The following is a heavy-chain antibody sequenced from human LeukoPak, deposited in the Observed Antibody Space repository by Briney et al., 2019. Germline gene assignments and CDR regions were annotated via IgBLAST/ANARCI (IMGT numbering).Heavy chain of an antibody. CDR1: GASISGSNYY. Sequence: SETLSLTCAVSGASISGSNYYWGWIRQPPGKGLEWIGNIYSSGSTYYNASLQSRVTISIDASKNQFSLRLNSVTAADTAMYYCAKSGGYGLIDYWGQGTRVTVSS. CDR3: AKSGGYGLIDY. J-gene: IGHJ4*02. D-gene: IGHD1-26*01. CDR2: IYSSGST. V-gene: IGHV4-39*01.